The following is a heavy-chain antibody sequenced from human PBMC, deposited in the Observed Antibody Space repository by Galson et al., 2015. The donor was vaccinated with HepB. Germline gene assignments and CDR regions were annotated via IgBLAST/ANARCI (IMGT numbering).Heavy chain of an antibody. V-gene: IGHV3-30*02. CDR1: GFTFSSYG. Sequence: SLRLSCAASGFTFSSYGMHWVRQAPGKGLEWVTFIRYDGSDKYYADSVKGRFTISRDNSKNTLYLQMNSLRVEDTAVYYRAKEFGYSYGYAFDIWGQGTMVTVSS. J-gene: IGHJ3*02. D-gene: IGHD5-18*01. CDR3: AKEFGYSYGYAFDI. CDR2: IRYDGSDK.